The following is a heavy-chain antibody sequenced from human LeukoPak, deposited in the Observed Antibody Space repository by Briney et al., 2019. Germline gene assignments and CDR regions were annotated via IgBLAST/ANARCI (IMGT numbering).Heavy chain of an antibody. CDR1: GYSISSGYY. Sequence: SETLSLTCAVSGYSISSGYYWGWIRPPPGKGLEWIGSIYHSGSTYYNPSLKSRVTISVDTSKNQFSLKLSSVTAADTAVYYCAREVEWELLPYYFDYWGQGTLVTVSS. CDR3: AREVEWELLPYYFDY. J-gene: IGHJ4*02. CDR2: IYHSGST. V-gene: IGHV4-38-2*02. D-gene: IGHD1-26*01.